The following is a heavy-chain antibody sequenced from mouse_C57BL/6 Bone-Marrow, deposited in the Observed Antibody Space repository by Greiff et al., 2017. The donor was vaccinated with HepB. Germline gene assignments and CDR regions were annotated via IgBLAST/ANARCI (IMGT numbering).Heavy chain of an antibody. J-gene: IGHJ4*01. CDR2: IWSGGST. D-gene: IGHD1-1*01. CDR1: GFSLTSYG. Sequence: VMLVESGPGLVQPSQSLSITCTVSGFSLTSYGVHWVRQSPGKGLEWLGVIWSGGSTDYNAAFISRLSISKDNSKSQVFFKMNSLQADDTAIYYCASYYYGSSYGNAMDYWGQGTSVTVSS. V-gene: IGHV2-2*01. CDR3: ASYYYGSSYGNAMDY.